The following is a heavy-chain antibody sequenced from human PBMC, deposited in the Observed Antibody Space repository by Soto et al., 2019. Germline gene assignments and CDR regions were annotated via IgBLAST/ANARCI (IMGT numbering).Heavy chain of an antibody. Sequence: GGSLRLSCAASGFTFSSYSMNWVRQAPGKGVEWVAIILYDGSNKYYADSVKGRFTISRDNSKNTLYLQMNSLRAEDTAVYYCAKSGYSYGLHYYYYYMDVWGKGTTVTVSS. CDR3: AKSGYSYGLHYYYYYMDV. D-gene: IGHD5-18*01. CDR2: ILYDGSNK. V-gene: IGHV3-30*18. J-gene: IGHJ6*03. CDR1: GFTFSSYS.